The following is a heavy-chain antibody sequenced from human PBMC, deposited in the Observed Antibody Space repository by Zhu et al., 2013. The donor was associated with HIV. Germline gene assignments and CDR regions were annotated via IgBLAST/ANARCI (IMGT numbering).Heavy chain of an antibody. Sequence: QVQLVQSGAEVKKPGASVKVPARHLDTPSPTSIYTGCDRAPGHGLEWMGIFNPSGGSTSYAQKFQGRVTVTRDTSTSTVYMELSSLRSEDTAIYYCARDRTTGAHYYYMDVWGKGTTVTVSS. CDR3: ARDRTTGAHYYYMDV. J-gene: IGHJ6*03. CDR2: FNPSGGST. D-gene: IGHD4-17*01. V-gene: IGHV1-46*01. CDR1: DTPSPTS.